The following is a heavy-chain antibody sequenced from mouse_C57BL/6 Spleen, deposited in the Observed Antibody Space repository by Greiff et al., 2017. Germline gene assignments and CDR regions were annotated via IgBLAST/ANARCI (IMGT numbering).Heavy chain of an antibody. CDR1: GYTFTDYN. D-gene: IGHD1-1*02. Sequence: VQLKESGPVLVKPGASVMMSCKSSGYTFTDYNMHLVKQSHGNSHEWIGYINPNNGGTSYNQKFKGKATLTVNNSSSTAYMELRSLTAEDAAVYYRASGGGSWDFDYWGQGTTLTVSS. CDR2: INPNNGGT. CDR3: ASGGGSWDFDY. J-gene: IGHJ2*01. V-gene: IGHV1-22*01.